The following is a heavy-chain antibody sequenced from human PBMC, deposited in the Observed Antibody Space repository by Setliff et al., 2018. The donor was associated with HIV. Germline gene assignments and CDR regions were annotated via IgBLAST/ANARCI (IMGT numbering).Heavy chain of an antibody. V-gene: IGHV4-34*01. CDR2: INHSGST. J-gene: IGHJ4*02. Sequence: PSETLSLTCAVYGGSFSGYYWSWIRQPPGKGLEWIGEINHSGSTNHNPSLKSRLTMSIDTSKSHFSLNLNSVTAADTAIYYCARDSDFYIDYWGQGTLVTVSS. D-gene: IGHD1-26*01. CDR1: GGSFSGYY. CDR3: ARDSDFYIDY.